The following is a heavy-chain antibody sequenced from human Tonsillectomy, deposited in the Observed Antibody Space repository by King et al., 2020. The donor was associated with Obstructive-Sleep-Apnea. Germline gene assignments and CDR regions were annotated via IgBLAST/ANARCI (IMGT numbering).Heavy chain of an antibody. CDR1: GFSLTTSGMS. CDR2: IDWDDDR. V-gene: IGHV2-70*04. D-gene: IGHD3-9*01. J-gene: IGHJ6*02. CDR3: SRSGDILTGSYHGLDV. Sequence: TLKESGPALVKPTQTLTLTCTFSGFSLTTSGMSVSWIRQPPGKALEWLARIDWDDDRFYTTSLKTRLTISKDTSKNQVVLTMTNMDPVETATYYCSRSGDILTGSYHGLDVWGQGTTVTVSS.